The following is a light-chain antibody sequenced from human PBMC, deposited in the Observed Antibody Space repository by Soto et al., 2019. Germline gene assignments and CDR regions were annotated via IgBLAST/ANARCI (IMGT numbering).Light chain of an antibody. CDR2: DAS. J-gene: IGKJ1*01. Sequence: DIQMTQSPSTLSASVGDRVNITCRASQSISSWLAWYQQKPGKAPKLLIYDASSLESGVPSRFSGGGSGTEFTLTIRSLKPDDFATYYCQQYNSYWTFGQGTKVDIK. CDR3: QQYNSYWT. V-gene: IGKV1-5*01. CDR1: QSISSW.